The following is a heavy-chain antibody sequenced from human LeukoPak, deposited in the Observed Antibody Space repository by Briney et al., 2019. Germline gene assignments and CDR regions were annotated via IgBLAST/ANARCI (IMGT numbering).Heavy chain of an antibody. CDR2: INSDGSTI. J-gene: IGHJ3*02. Sequence: GGSLRLSCAASRFTFSGYWMHWVRQAPGKGLVWVSRINSDGSTINYADSVKGRFTISRDNSKNTLYLQMNSLRAEDTAVYSCARLLAGSGYARDAFDIWGQGTMVTVSS. CDR3: ARLLAGSGYARDAFDI. V-gene: IGHV3-74*01. D-gene: IGHD3-22*01. CDR1: RFTFSGYW.